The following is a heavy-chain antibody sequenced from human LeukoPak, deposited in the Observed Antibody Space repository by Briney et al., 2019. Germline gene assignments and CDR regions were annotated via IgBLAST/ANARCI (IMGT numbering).Heavy chain of an antibody. CDR3: AKVTATPPEMFDY. V-gene: IGHV3-23*01. CDR2: ISGSGGST. Sequence: QAGGSLRLSCVASGFTFGWHWMSWVRQAPGKGLEWVSAISGSGGSTYYADSVKGRFTISRDNSKNTLYLQMNSLRAEDTAVYYCAKVTATPPEMFDYWGQGTLVTVSS. J-gene: IGHJ4*02. D-gene: IGHD5-12*01. CDR1: GFTFGWHW.